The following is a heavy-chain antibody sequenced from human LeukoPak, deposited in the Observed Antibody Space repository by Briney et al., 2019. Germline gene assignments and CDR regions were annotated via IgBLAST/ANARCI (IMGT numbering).Heavy chain of an antibody. J-gene: IGHJ6*03. CDR2: ISRSGGST. CDR1: GFTFSSYA. Sequence: GESLRLSCAASGFTFSSYAMSWVRQAPGKGLEWVAAISRSGGSTYYAYSVKGRFPISRDNSENTLYLQINGLRAEDTAVYYFARLKHQLVPLLSRYTRYYYYYYMDVWGKGTTVTVSS. V-gene: IGHV3-23*01. CDR3: ARLKHQLVPLLSRYTRYYYYYYMDV. D-gene: IGHD6-13*01.